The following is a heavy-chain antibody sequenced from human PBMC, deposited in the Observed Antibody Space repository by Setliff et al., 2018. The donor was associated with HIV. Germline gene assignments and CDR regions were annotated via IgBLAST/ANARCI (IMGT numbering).Heavy chain of an antibody. CDR3: ARSKIRGSNHETYGFDV. CDR2: IYYSGSV. J-gene: IGHJ6*02. D-gene: IGHD1-26*01. CDR1: GGAISGSGYY. V-gene: IGHV4-31*03. Sequence: TLSLTCSVSGGAISGSGYYWSWIRQPPGKALEWIGYIYYSGSVYYNPSLKSRLTISVDTSKNQFSVKLNSVTAADTAVYYCARSKIRGSNHETYGFDVWGQGTTVTVSS.